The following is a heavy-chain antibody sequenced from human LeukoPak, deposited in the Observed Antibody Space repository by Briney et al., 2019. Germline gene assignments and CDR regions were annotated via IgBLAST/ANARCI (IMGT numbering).Heavy chain of an antibody. V-gene: IGHV4-61*02. Sequence: SQTLSLTCTVSGGSISSGSYYWSWIRQPAGKGLEWIGRIYTSGSTNYNPSLKSRVTISVDTSKNQFSLKLSSVTAADTVVYYCAIHSAMGSHDYWGQGTLVTVSS. CDR3: AIHSAMGSHDY. D-gene: IGHD2-21*01. CDR1: GGSISSGSYY. CDR2: IYTSGST. J-gene: IGHJ4*02.